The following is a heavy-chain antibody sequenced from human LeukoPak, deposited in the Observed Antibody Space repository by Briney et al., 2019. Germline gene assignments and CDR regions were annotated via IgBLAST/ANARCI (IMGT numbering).Heavy chain of an antibody. V-gene: IGHV4-38-2*02. J-gene: IGHJ6*02. CDR1: GYSISSGYY. CDR3: ARESGPDQGMDV. Sequence: SETLSLTCTVSGYSISSGYYWGWIRQPPGKGLEWIGSIYHSGSTYYNPSLKSRVTISVDTSKNQFSLKLSSVTAADTAVYYCARESGPDQGMDVWGQGTTVTVSS. D-gene: IGHD5-12*01. CDR2: IYHSGST.